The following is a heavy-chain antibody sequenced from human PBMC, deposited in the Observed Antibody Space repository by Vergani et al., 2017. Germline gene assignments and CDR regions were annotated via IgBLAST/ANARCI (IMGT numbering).Heavy chain of an antibody. CDR1: GFTFNIYA. D-gene: IGHD6-19*01. Sequence: EVRLLESGGGLVQPGGSLRLSCAASGFTFNIYAMSWVRQAPGKGLEWVSAISGSGGSTYYADSVKGRFTISRDNSKNTLYLQMNSLRAEDTAVYYCAKDGQQWLPYYFDYWGQGTLVTVSS. V-gene: IGHV3-23*01. CDR2: ISGSGGST. CDR3: AKDGQQWLPYYFDY. J-gene: IGHJ4*02.